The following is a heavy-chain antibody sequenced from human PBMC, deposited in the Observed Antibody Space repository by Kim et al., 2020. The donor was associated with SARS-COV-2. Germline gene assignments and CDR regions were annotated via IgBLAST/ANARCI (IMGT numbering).Heavy chain of an antibody. V-gene: IGHV4-31*03. CDR2: ISYSGNS. D-gene: IGHD2-2*01. CDR3: ARGQPLDY. CDR1: GGSIRSGGKF. Sequence: SETLSLTCSVSGGSIRSGGKFWTWIRQHPAKGLEWIGYISYSGNSNYSPSLRSRVSISLQTSENQFSLELTSVTAADTAVYYCARGQPLDYWGQGILVTV. J-gene: IGHJ4*02.